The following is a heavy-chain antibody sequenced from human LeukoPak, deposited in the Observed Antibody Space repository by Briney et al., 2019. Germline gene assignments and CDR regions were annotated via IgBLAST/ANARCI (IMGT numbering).Heavy chain of an antibody. CDR2: IWYDGSNK. CDR3: ARDYYDSSGYFQLDY. V-gene: IGHV3-33*01. Sequence: GRSLRLSCAASGFAFSSYGMHWVRQAPGTGLEWVAVIWYDGSNKYYADSVKGRFTISRDNSKNTLYLQMNSLRAEDTAVYYFARDYYDSSGYFQLDYWGQGTPLTASS. D-gene: IGHD3-22*01. J-gene: IGHJ4*02. CDR1: GFAFSSYG.